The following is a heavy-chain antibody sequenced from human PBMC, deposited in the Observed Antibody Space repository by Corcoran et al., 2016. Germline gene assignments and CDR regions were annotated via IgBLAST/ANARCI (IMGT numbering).Heavy chain of an antibody. J-gene: IGHJ6*02. CDR2: IYYSGST. Sequence: QVQLQESGPGLVKPSETLSLTCTVSGGSISSYYWSWIRQPPGKGLEWIGYIYYSGSTNYNPSLKSRVTISVDTSKNQFSLKLSSVTAADTAGYYCARGGSDSPVGYYGMDVWGQGTTVTVAS. CDR1: GGSISSYY. D-gene: IGHD1-26*01. V-gene: IGHV4-59*01. CDR3: ARGGSDSPVGYYGMDV.